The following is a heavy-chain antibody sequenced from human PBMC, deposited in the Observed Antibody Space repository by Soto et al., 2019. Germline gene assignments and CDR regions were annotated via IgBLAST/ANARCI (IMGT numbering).Heavy chain of an antibody. V-gene: IGHV3-33*08. J-gene: IGHJ4*02. CDR3: VRGDNWNDEASDY. D-gene: IGHD1-1*01. Sequence: PGGSLRLSCAASDFTFGDSAVHWIRQASGKGLEWVAIIWYDGSNKYYADSVKGRFTIPRDNSKNTLYLQMNSLRAEDTAVYYCVRGDNWNDEASDYWGQGTLVTVSS. CDR1: DFTFGDSA. CDR2: IWYDGSNK.